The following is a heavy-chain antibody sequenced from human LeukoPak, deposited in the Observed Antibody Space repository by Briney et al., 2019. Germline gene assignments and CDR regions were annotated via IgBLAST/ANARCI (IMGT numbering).Heavy chain of an antibody. D-gene: IGHD2-21*02. CDR1: GGSISSYY. J-gene: IGHJ3*02. V-gene: IGHV4-59*12. CDR2: IYYSGST. CDR3: ARGGYCGGDCYENDAFDI. Sequence: PSETLSLTCTVSGGSISSYYWSWIRQPPGKGLEWIGYIYYSGSTNYSPSLKSRLTISVDTSKNQFSLKLSSVTAADTAVYYCARGGYCGGDCYENDAFDIWGQGTMVTVSS.